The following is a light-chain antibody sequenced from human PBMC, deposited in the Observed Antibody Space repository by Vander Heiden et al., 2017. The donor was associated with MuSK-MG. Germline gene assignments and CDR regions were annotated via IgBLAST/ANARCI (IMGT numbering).Light chain of an antibody. CDR2: DVS. CDR1: ISDVGGYNY. CDR3: CSYAGSYTPHVV. J-gene: IGLJ2*01. Sequence: QSALTQPRPVSGSPGQSVTISCTATISDVGGYNYVSWYQQHPGKAPKLMIYDVSKRPSGVPDRFSGSKSGNTASLTISGLQAEDEADYYCCSYAGSYTPHVVFGGGTKLTVL. V-gene: IGLV2-11*01.